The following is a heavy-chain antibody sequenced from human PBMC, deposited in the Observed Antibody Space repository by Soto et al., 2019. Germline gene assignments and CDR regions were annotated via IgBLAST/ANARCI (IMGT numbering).Heavy chain of an antibody. J-gene: IGHJ4*02. Sequence: QVQLQESGPGLVKPSQTLSLTCTVSGGSISSGGYYWSWIRQHPGKGLEWIGYIYYSGSTYYNPSLKSRVTSAVDTSKNQFSLQLRSVTAADTAVYYCAGEYGGNSHFDYWGQGTLVTVSS. CDR2: IYYSGST. CDR1: GGSISSGGYY. V-gene: IGHV4-31*03. CDR3: AGEYGGNSHFDY. D-gene: IGHD2-21*02.